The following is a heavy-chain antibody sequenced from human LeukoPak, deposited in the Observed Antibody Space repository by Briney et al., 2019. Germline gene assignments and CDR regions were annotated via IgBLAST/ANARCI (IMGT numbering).Heavy chain of an antibody. CDR1: GFTFSSSW. CDR2: IDNDASST. V-gene: IGHV3-74*01. CDR3: ARGGGYSYRHLVS. D-gene: IGHD5-18*01. J-gene: IGHJ4*02. Sequence: GGSLRLSCTASGFTFSSSWMHWVRQAPGKGLVWVSRIDNDASSTNYAYSVKGRFTISRDNAKNTLYLHMNSLRAEDTAVYYCARGGGYSYRHLVSWGQGTLVTVSP.